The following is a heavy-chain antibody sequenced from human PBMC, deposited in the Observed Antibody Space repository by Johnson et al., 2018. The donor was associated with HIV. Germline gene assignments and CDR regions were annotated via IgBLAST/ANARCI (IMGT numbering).Heavy chain of an antibody. D-gene: IGHD6-6*01. Sequence: VQLVESGGGLVQPGGSLRLSCAASGFTFSSYDMHWVRQATGKGLEWVSAIGTAGDTYYPGSVKGRFTISRDNSKNTLYLQMNSLRVEDTAVYYCAKGEQLVISRKGHDAFDIWGQGTMVTVSS. V-gene: IGHV3-13*01. J-gene: IGHJ3*02. CDR2: IGTAGDT. CDR3: AKGEQLVISRKGHDAFDI. CDR1: GFTFSSYD.